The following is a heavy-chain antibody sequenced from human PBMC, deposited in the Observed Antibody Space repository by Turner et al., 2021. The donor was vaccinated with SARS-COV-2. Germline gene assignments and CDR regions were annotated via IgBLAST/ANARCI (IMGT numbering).Heavy chain of an antibody. CDR3: AREYSSSSGKAFDY. CDR1: GFTFSNYE. Sequence: EVQLVESGGGLVQPGGSLRLSCAASGFTFSNYEMNWVRQAPGKGLDWVSYVSSSGGTIYYADSVKGRFTISRDNAKNSLYLQMNSLRAEDTAVYYCAREYSSSSGKAFDYWGQGTLVTVSS. J-gene: IGHJ4*02. D-gene: IGHD6-6*01. CDR2: VSSSGGTI. V-gene: IGHV3-48*03.